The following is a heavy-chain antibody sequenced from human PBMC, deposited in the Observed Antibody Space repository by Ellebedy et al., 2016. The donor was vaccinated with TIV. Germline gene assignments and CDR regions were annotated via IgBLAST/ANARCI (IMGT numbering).Heavy chain of an antibody. CDR1: GGSISSYY. J-gene: IGHJ5*02. Sequence: SETLSLTCTVSGGSISSYYWSWMRQPPGKGLEWIGYIYYSGSTNYNPSLKSRVTILVDTSKNQFSLKLSSVTAADTAVYYCARHRSGWLDPWGQGILVTVSS. D-gene: IGHD7-27*01. CDR3: ARHRSGWLDP. V-gene: IGHV4-59*08. CDR2: IYYSGST.